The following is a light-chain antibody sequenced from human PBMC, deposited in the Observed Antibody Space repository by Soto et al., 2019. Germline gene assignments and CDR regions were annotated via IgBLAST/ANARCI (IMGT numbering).Light chain of an antibody. Sequence: QSALTQPASVSGSPGQSITISCTGTSSNVGSYDLVSWYQQHPDKAPKLMIYEASKRPSGISNRFSGSKSGNTASLTISGLQAEDEADYYCCSYAGSSTFVFGGGTKLTVL. CDR3: CSYAGSSTFV. J-gene: IGLJ2*01. CDR1: SSNVGSYDL. CDR2: EAS. V-gene: IGLV2-23*02.